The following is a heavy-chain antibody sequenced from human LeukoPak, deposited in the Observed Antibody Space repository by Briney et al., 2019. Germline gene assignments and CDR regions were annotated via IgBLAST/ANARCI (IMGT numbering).Heavy chain of an antibody. D-gene: IGHD3-22*01. CDR3: ATSYYYDSSFDY. V-gene: IGHV1-24*01. CDR1: GYTLTELS. J-gene: IGHJ4*02. CDR2: FDPEDGET. Sequence: ASVKVSCKVSGYTLTELSMHWVRQAPGKGLEWMGGFDPEDGETIYAQKFQGRVTMTEDTSTDTAYMGLSSLRSEDTAVYYCATSYYYDSSFDYWGQGTLVTVSS.